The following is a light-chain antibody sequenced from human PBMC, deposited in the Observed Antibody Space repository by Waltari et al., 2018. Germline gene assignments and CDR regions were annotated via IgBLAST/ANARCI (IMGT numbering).Light chain of an antibody. V-gene: IGKV1-9*01. CDR2: AAS. CDR1: RGISRY. Sequence: DIQVTQSPSFLSASVGDRITITCRASRGISRYLAWYQHKTGKAPKILIYAASTLQSGVPSRFSGSGSGTEFTLTISSLEPEDFATYDCQHLGSAPLTFGGGTKVEI. J-gene: IGKJ4*01. CDR3: QHLGSAPLT.